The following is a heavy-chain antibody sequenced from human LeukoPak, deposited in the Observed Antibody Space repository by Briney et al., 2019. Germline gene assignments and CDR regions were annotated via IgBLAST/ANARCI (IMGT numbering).Heavy chain of an antibody. Sequence: GGSLRLSCAASGFTFSSYTLHWVRQAPGKRLEWVAVISYDVINKYYADSVKGRFTISRDNSKNTLYLQMNSLRAKDTAVYYCAREFAVTSPYFQHWGQGTLVTVSS. CDR2: ISYDVINK. J-gene: IGHJ1*01. CDR1: GFTFSSYT. CDR3: AREFAVTSPYFQH. V-gene: IGHV3-30-3*01. D-gene: IGHD4-17*01.